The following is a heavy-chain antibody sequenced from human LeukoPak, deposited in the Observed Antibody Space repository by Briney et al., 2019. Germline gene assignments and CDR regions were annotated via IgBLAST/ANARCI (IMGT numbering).Heavy chain of an antibody. CDR2: IRGSGGST. CDR3: AKDIMRQVGARDYFDY. Sequence: GGSLRLSCAASGFTFSSYAMSCVRQAQGKGLEWVSAIRGSGGSTYYADSVKGRFTISRDNSKNTLYLQMNSLRAEDTAVYYCAKDIMRQVGARDYFDYWGQGTLVTVSS. D-gene: IGHD1-26*01. CDR1: GFTFSSYA. J-gene: IGHJ4*02. V-gene: IGHV3-23*01.